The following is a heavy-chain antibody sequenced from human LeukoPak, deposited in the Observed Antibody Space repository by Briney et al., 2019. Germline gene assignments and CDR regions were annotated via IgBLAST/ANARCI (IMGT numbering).Heavy chain of an antibody. CDR2: INPNSGGT. CDR1: GYTFTGYY. Sequence: ASVKVSCKASGYTFTGYYMHWVRQAPGQGLEWMGWINPNSGGTNYAQKFQGRVTMTRDTSISTAYMELSRLRSDDTAVYYCARVLGIVGAHDYWGQGTLVTVSS. D-gene: IGHD1-26*01. V-gene: IGHV1-2*02. J-gene: IGHJ4*02. CDR3: ARVLGIVGAHDY.